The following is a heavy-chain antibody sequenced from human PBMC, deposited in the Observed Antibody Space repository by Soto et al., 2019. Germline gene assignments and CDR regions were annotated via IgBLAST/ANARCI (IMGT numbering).Heavy chain of an antibody. Sequence: EVQLLESGGGLVQPGGSLRLSCAASGFTFTSYAMSWIRQAPGKGLEWVSAITGGGDNTYYADSVKGRFTISRDNSKNTLYLQMTSLRAEDTAFYYCTQDGGSRDWLTVNWGQGTLVTVSS. CDR1: GFTFTSYA. J-gene: IGHJ4*02. V-gene: IGHV3-23*01. CDR3: TQDGGSRDWLTVN. CDR2: ITGGGDNT. D-gene: IGHD3-9*01.